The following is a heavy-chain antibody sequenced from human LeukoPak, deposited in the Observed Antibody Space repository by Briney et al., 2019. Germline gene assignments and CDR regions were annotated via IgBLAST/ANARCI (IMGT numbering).Heavy chain of an antibody. V-gene: IGHV4-59*01. CDR1: GGSISSYY. D-gene: IGHD1-26*01. Sequence: SETLSLTCTVSGGSISSYYWSWIRQPPGKGLEWIGYIYYSGSTNYNPSLKSRVTISVDTSKNQFSLKLSSVTAADTAVYYCARCKWELNSIAWFDPWGQGTLVTVSS. CDR2: IYYSGST. J-gene: IGHJ5*02. CDR3: ARCKWELNSIAWFDP.